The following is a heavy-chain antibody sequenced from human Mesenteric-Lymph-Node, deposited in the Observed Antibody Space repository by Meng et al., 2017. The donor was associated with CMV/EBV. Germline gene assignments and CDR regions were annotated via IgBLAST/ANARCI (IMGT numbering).Heavy chain of an antibody. CDR3: IKDTTPGGADY. D-gene: IGHD2-2*01. CDR2: IYWGSDRI. J-gene: IGHJ4*02. CDR1: GFTFRTFV. V-gene: IGHV3-9*01. Sequence: SLKISCAASGFTFRTFVIHWVRQAPGKGLEWVAGIYWGSDRIDYADSVKGRFSISRDNGKKSLYLQMNSLRPEDTALYYCIKDTTPGGADYWGPGTLVTVSS.